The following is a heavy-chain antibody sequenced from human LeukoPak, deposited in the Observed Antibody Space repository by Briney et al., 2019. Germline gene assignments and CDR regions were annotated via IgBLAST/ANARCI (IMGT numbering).Heavy chain of an antibody. CDR3: AGGSRAGGCSSTSCYLGYYYYYYMDV. Sequence: GASVKVSCKASGYTFTSYDINWVRQATGQGLEWMGWTNPNSGNTGYAQKFQGRVTITRNTSISTAYMELSSLRSEDTAVYYCAGGSRAGGCSSTSCYLGYYYYYYMDVWGKGTTVTVSS. CDR1: GYTFTSYD. D-gene: IGHD2-2*01. J-gene: IGHJ6*03. CDR2: TNPNSGNT. V-gene: IGHV1-8*03.